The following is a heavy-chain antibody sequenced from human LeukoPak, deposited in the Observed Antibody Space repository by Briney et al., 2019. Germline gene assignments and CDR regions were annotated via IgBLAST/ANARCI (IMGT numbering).Heavy chain of an antibody. CDR1: GFTFSSYS. Sequence: GGSLRLSCAASGFTFSSYSMNWVRQAPGKGLEWVSSISSSSSYIYYADSVKGRFTISRDNAKNSLYLQMNSLRAEDTAVYYCAKGGKWGVTPFDYWGQGTLVTVSS. J-gene: IGHJ4*02. CDR3: AKGGKWGVTPFDY. CDR2: ISSSSSYI. D-gene: IGHD1-26*01. V-gene: IGHV3-21*01.